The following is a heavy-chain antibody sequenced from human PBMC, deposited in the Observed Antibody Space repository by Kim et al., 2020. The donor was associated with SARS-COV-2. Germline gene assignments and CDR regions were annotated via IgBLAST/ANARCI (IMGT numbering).Heavy chain of an antibody. D-gene: IGHD2-15*01. V-gene: IGHV4-59*01. J-gene: IGHJ6*04. CDR3: AKEKHEGRMDMATGWIKYSHYMDV. Sequence: SETLSLTCTVSRGSMYDYHWSWIRQSPGKGLEWIGYVFYGGATEYNPSLKSRVTISTDLSRNQFFLSLKSVTAADTAVYYCAKEKHEGRMDMATGWIKYSHYMDVWGKGTSVTVSP. CDR2: VFYGGAT. CDR1: RGSMYDYH.